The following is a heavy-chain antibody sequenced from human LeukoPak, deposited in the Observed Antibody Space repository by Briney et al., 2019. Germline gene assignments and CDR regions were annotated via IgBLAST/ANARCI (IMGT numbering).Heavy chain of an antibody. CDR3: ARDRGTAGLDY. D-gene: IGHD3-10*01. CDR2: ISGTGSTI. CDR1: GFVFSSNS. J-gene: IGHJ4*02. Sequence: GGSLRLSCAASGFVFSSNSVNWVRQAPGKGLEWVSYISGTGSTIYYAASVKGRFTISRDNAKNSLYLQMNSLRVEDTAVYYCARDRGTAGLDYWGQGTLVTVSS. V-gene: IGHV3-48*04.